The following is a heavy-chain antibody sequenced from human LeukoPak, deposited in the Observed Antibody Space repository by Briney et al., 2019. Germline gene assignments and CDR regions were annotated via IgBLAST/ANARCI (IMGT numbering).Heavy chain of an antibody. V-gene: IGHV4-61*02. Sequence: SQTLSLTCTVSGGSISSGSYYWSWIRQPAGKGLEWIGRIYTSGSTNYNPSLKSRVTISVDTSKNQFSLKLSSVTAADTAVYYCARAPYDIVLMVYAIDIWGQGTMVTVSS. CDR3: ARAPYDIVLMVYAIDI. D-gene: IGHD2-8*01. CDR1: GGSISSGSYY. J-gene: IGHJ3*02. CDR2: IYTSGST.